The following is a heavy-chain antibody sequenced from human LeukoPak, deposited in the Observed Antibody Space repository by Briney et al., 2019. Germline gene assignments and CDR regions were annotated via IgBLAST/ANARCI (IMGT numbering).Heavy chain of an antibody. Sequence: GGSLTLSCAASGFSVRGHYMGWVRQAPQKGLEYVSVLDSGGATHYADSVKGRFSISRDNSKNNVYLQMYSLRVEDTSIYYCVRDYNWGFDYWGQGTVVTVSS. CDR2: LDSGGAT. D-gene: IGHD1-1*01. J-gene: IGHJ4*02. CDR3: VRDYNWGFDY. CDR1: GFSVRGHY. V-gene: IGHV3-53*05.